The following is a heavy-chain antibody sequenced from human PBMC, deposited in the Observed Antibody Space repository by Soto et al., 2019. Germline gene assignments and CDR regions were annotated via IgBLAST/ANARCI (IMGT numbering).Heavy chain of an antibody. J-gene: IGHJ6*03. CDR3: ARKVVLGEGGRGYGVPLAA. CDR1: GFTVSSKY. Sequence: EVQLVESGGGLVQPGGSLRLSCAASGFTVSSKYMSWVRQAPGKGLEWVSLIQSGGPTYYADSVKGRFTISRDTSENTWNLQRDSWRAEDTAVYYGARKVVLGEGGRGYGVPLAAGGKGTTFT. V-gene: IGHV3-66*01. D-gene: IGHD3-10*01. CDR2: IQSGGPT.